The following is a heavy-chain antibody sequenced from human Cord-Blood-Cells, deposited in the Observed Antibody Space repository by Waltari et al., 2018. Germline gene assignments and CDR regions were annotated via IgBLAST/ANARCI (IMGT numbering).Heavy chain of an antibody. D-gene: IGHD7-27*01. CDR1: GGSILSGGYY. V-gene: IGHV4-31*03. CDR3: ARDAPNWGSRGFDY. CDR2: IYYSGST. Sequence: QVQLQESGPGLVKPSQTLSLTCTFSGGSILSGGYYWLWIRQHPGQGLEWIGYIYYSGSTYYNPSLKSRVPISVDTSKNQFSLKLSSVTAADTAVYYCARDAPNWGSRGFDYWGQGTLVTVSS. J-gene: IGHJ4*02.